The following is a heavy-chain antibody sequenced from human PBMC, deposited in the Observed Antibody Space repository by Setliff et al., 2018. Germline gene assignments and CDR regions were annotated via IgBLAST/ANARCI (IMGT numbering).Heavy chain of an antibody. CDR3: ARSEPPDY. CDR1: GFTFDDYA. CDR2: ISSSGKYI. V-gene: IGHV3-21*01. Sequence: PGWSLRLSCAASGFTFDDYAMNWVRQAPGKGLEWVSSISSSGKYIFYADSVKGRFTISRDNAKNSLYLQMNSLRVEDTALYYCARSEPPDYWGQGTLVTVSS. J-gene: IGHJ4*02.